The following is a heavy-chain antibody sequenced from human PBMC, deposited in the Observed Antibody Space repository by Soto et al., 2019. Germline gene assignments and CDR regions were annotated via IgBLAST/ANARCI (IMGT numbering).Heavy chain of an antibody. D-gene: IGHD3-3*01. V-gene: IGHV3-23*01. CDR2: ISGSGGST. CDR1: GFTFSSYA. Sequence: GGSLRLSCAASGFTFSSYAMSWVRQAPGKGLEWVSAISGSGGSTYYADSVKGRFTISRDNSKNTLYLQMNSLRAEDTAVYYCAKDRYYDFWSGSPDYYYYGMDVWGQGTTVTVSS. J-gene: IGHJ6*02. CDR3: AKDRYYDFWSGSPDYYYYGMDV.